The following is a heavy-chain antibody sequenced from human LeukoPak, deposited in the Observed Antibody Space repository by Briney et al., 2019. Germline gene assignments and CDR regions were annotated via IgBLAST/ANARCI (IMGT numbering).Heavy chain of an antibody. D-gene: IGHD6-13*01. V-gene: IGHV3-33*06. CDR2: MCYDGSNK. Sequence: GGSLTLSCAASGFTFSSYGMHWVSQAPGKGLEWVAVMCYDGSNKYYADSVKGRFTISRDNSKNTLYVQMNSRRGEDTAVYYCAKEGRSSWPNYYYYMDVWGKGTTVTVSS. CDR3: AKEGRSSWPNYYYYMDV. CDR1: GFTFSSYG. J-gene: IGHJ6*03.